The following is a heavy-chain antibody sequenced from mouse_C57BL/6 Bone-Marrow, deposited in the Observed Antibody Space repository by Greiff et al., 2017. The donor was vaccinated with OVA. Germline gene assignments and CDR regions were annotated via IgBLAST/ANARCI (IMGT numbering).Heavy chain of an antibody. D-gene: IGHD2-1*01. Sequence: VQLQQSGAELVRPGASVKLSCTASGFNIKDDYMHWVKQRPEQGLEWIGWIDPENGDTEYASKFQGKATITADTSSNTAYLQLSSLTSEDTAVYHCTSYGNFDDWGQGTTLTVSS. CDR3: TSYGNFDD. V-gene: IGHV14-4*01. CDR1: GFNIKDDY. CDR2: IDPENGDT. J-gene: IGHJ2*01.